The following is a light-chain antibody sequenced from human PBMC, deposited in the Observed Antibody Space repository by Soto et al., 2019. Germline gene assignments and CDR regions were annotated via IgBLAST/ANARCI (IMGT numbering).Light chain of an antibody. J-gene: IGKJ1*01. V-gene: IGKV1-39*01. CDR3: QQSYSTPRT. Sequence: DIQMNQSPSSLSASVGDRVTITCRASQSNSSYLNWYQKKPGQAPKLLTYAASSLQSGVPSRFSGSGSGTDFTLTISSLQPEDFATYYCQQSYSTPRTFGQGTKVEIK. CDR1: QSNSSY. CDR2: AAS.